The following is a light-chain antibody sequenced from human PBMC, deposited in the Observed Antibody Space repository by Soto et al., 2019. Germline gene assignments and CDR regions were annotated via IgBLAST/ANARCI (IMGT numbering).Light chain of an antibody. V-gene: IGKV1-5*03. J-gene: IGKJ1*01. Sequence: DIQMTQSPSTLSASVGDRVTITCRASQSISSWLAWYQQKPGKAPKLLIYKASSLESGVPSRFSGSGSGTAFTLTISSMQPDDFATDYCQQYNSYSPLTFGQGTKVEIK. CDR3: QQYNSYSPLT. CDR2: KAS. CDR1: QSISSW.